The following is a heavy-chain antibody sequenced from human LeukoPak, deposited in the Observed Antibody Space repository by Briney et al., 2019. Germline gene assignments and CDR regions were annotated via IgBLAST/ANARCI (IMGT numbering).Heavy chain of an antibody. CDR2: INHSGST. V-gene: IGHV4-34*01. CDR3: ARAPGYCSGGSYSPAKSVDY. D-gene: IGHD2-15*01. CDR1: GGSFSGYY. J-gene: IGHJ4*02. Sequence: SETLSLTCAVYGGSFSGYYWSWIRQPPGKGLEWIGEINHSGSTNYNPSLKTRVTISVDTSKNQFSLKLSSVTAADKAVYDCARAPGYCSGGSYSPAKSVDYWGQGTLVTVSS.